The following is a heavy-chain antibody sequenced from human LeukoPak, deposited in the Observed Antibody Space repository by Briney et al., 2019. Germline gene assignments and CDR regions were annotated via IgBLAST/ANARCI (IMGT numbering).Heavy chain of an antibody. CDR3: ARGPFSGSYNFDY. Sequence: AGGSLRLSCAASGFTFSGYGMHWVRQAPGKGLEWVAFIRYDGSNRYYADSVKGRFTVSRDNSKNTLYLQMNSLRAEDTAVYYCARGPFSGSYNFDYWGQGTLVTVSS. J-gene: IGHJ4*02. V-gene: IGHV3-30*02. D-gene: IGHD1-26*01. CDR2: IRYDGSNR. CDR1: GFTFSGYG.